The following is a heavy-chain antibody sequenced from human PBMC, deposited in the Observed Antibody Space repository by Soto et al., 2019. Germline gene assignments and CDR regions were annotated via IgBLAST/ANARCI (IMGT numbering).Heavy chain of an antibody. CDR1: GYTLTSYY. Sequence: QVQLVQSGAEVKKPGASVKVSCKASGYTLTSYYMNCVRQAPGQLLEWLGIINPSAGYTTYAQRFLGRVPMTIDTSTSTVHMELGSLTSEDTAVYYCARGGGIVVVTAPYDHWGHGTLVTVSS. D-gene: IGHD2-21*02. J-gene: IGHJ4*01. CDR2: INPSAGYT. CDR3: ARGGGIVVVTAPYDH. V-gene: IGHV1-46*03.